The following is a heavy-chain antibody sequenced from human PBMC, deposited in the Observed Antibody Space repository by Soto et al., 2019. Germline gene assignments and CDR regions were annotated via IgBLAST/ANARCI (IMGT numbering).Heavy chain of an antibody. V-gene: IGHV3-9*01. D-gene: IGHD2-8*01. CDR1: GFTFDYYS. Sequence: GGSLRLSCAASGFTFDYYSMHWVRQAPGKGLEWVSGISCNSGSIGYAGSVKGRFTISRDNAKNSLYLQMNSLRAEDTALYYRAKDMNGDYYYGMDVWGQGTTVTVSS. CDR3: AKDMNGDYYYGMDV. J-gene: IGHJ6*02. CDR2: ISCNSGSI.